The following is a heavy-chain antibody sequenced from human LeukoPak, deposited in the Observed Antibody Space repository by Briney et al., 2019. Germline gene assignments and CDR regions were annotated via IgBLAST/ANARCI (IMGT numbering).Heavy chain of an antibody. D-gene: IGHD1-26*01. CDR1: GYTFTSYA. CDR2: INAGNGNT. J-gene: IGHJ4*02. Sequence: ASVKVSCKASGYTFTSYAMHWVRQAPGQRLEWMGWINAGNGNTKYSQKFQGRVTITRDTSASTAYMELSSLRFEDTAVYYCAKIGPYSGSYYDYWGQGTLVTVSS. V-gene: IGHV1-3*01. CDR3: AKIGPYSGSYYDY.